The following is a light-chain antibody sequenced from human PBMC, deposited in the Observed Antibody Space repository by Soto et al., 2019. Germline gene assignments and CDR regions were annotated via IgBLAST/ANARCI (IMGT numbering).Light chain of an antibody. V-gene: IGKV1-9*01. Sequence: DIQLTQSPSLLSASVGDRVTITCRASQDISSSLAWYQQKPGKGPKLLVYGASTLQSGVPSGFNGSGSGTEFTLTIASLQPEDFATYYCQQFNSYPHTFGQGTELEFK. CDR2: GAS. CDR3: QQFNSYPHT. J-gene: IGKJ2*01. CDR1: QDISSS.